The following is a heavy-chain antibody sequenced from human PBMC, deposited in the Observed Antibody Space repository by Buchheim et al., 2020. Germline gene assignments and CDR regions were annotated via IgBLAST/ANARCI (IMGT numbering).Heavy chain of an antibody. CDR3: ARGQNDLLTGYYTGYPGFDY. J-gene: IGHJ4*02. V-gene: IGHV3-33*01. CDR2: IWYDGSNK. Sequence: QVQLVESGGGMVQPGRSLRLSCVASGFTFSNSGMHWVRQAPGKGLEWVAVIWYDGSNKYYADSVKGRFTISRDNSKNTLYLQMNSLRAEDTAVYYCARGQNDLLTGYYTGYPGFDYWGQGTL. CDR1: GFTFSNSG. D-gene: IGHD3-9*01.